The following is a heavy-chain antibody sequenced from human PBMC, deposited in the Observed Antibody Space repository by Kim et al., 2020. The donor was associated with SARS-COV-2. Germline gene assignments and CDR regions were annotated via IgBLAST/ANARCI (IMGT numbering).Heavy chain of an antibody. D-gene: IGHD2-2*01. Sequence: SVKVSCKASGGTFSSYAISWVRQAPGQGLEWMGGIIPIFGTANYAQKFQGRVTITADKSTSTAYMELSSLRSEDTAVYYCAAARLGGGVPTSTLYGMDVWGQGTTVTVSS. CDR2: IIPIFGTA. CDR1: GGTFSSYA. J-gene: IGHJ6*02. CDR3: AAARLGGGVPTSTLYGMDV. V-gene: IGHV1-69*06.